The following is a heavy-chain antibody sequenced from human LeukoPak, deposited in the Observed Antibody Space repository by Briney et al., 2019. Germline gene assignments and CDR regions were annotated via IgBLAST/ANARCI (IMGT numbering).Heavy chain of an antibody. V-gene: IGHV4-31*02. CDR1: Y. CDR2: IYYSGST. Sequence: YMDWVRQAPGKGLEWIGYIYYSGSTYYNPSLKSRVTISVDTSKNQSSLKLSSVTAADTAVYYCARSRPPYSSGWPFDYWGQGTLVTVSS. J-gene: IGHJ4*02. D-gene: IGHD6-19*01. CDR3: ARSRPPYSSGWPFDY.